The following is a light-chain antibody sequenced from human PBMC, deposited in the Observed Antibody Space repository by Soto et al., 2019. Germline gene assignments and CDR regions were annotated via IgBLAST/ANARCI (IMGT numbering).Light chain of an antibody. CDR3: SSYTSSSSYV. Sequence: QSALTQPASVSGSPGQSITISCTGTSSDIGAYNYVSWFQQHPGKAPKLMIYEVTNRPSGVSNRFSGSKSGNTASLTISWLQAEDEADYYCSSYTSSSSYVFAPGTKLTVL. J-gene: IGLJ1*01. V-gene: IGLV2-14*01. CDR2: EVT. CDR1: SSDIGAYNY.